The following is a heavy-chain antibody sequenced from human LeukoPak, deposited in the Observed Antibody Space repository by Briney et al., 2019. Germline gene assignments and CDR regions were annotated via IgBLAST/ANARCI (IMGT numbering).Heavy chain of an antibody. V-gene: IGHV3-11*04. CDR2: ISSSSTTI. CDR3: ARDRSGSRATFDY. D-gene: IGHD1-26*01. Sequence: GGSLRLSCAASGFTYSDYYMSWIRQAPGKGLEWVSYISSSSTTIYYADSVKGRFTISRDNAKNSLYLQMNSLRAEDTAVYYCARDRSGSRATFDYSGQGTLVTVSS. J-gene: IGHJ4*02. CDR1: GFTYSDYY.